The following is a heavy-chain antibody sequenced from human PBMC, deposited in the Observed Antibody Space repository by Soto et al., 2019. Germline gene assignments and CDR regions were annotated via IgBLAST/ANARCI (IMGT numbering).Heavy chain of an antibody. CDR2: ISGSGGST. CDR3: AKDLRYSSSWYSGGAGNYFDY. CDR1: GFTFSSYA. J-gene: IGHJ4*02. D-gene: IGHD6-13*01. V-gene: IGHV3-23*01. Sequence: GGSLRLSCAASGFTFSSYAMSWVRQAPGKGLEWVSAISGSGGSTYYADSVKGRFTISRDNSKNRLYLQMNSLRAEETAVYYCAKDLRYSSSWYSGGAGNYFDYWGQGTLVTVSS.